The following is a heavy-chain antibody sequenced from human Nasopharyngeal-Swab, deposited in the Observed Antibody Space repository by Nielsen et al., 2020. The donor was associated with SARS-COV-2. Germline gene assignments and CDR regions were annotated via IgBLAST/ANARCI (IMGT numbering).Heavy chain of an antibody. CDR3: ARVKISGYDLVGQYYYGMDV. J-gene: IGHJ6*02. CDR1: GFTFSSYA. V-gene: IGHV3-30-3*01. Sequence: LKISCAASGFTFSSYAMHWVRQAPGKGLEWVAVISYDGSNKYYADSVKGRFTISRDNSKNTLYLQMNSLRAEDTAVYYCARVKISGYDLVGQYYYGMDVWGQGTTVTVSS. D-gene: IGHD5-12*01. CDR2: ISYDGSNK.